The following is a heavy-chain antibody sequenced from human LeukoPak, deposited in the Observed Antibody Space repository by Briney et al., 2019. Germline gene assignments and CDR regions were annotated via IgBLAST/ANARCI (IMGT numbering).Heavy chain of an antibody. CDR1: GFTFSSYA. CDR2: ISGSGGST. Sequence: GGSLRLSCAASGFTFSSYAMSWVRQAPGKGLEWVSDISGSGGSTYYADSVKGRFTISRDNSKNTLYLQMNSLRAEDTAVYYCAKDYSSSWYAHDYWGQGTQVTVSS. CDR3: AKDYSSSWYAHDY. D-gene: IGHD6-13*01. J-gene: IGHJ4*02. V-gene: IGHV3-23*01.